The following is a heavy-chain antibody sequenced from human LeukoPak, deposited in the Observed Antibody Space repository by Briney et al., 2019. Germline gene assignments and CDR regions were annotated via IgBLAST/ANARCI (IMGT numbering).Heavy chain of an antibody. CDR1: GGSISSYY. CDR3: ARDIGPPGYSYGKGSYYYYYYGMDV. V-gene: IGHV4-59*01. D-gene: IGHD5-18*01. J-gene: IGHJ6*02. Sequence: PSETLSLTCTGSGGSISSYYWSWLRQPPGKGLEWIGYIYYSGSTNYNPSLKSRVTISVDTSKNQFSLKLSSVTAADTAVYYCARDIGPPGYSYGKGSYYYYYYGMDVWGQGTTVTVSS. CDR2: IYYSGST.